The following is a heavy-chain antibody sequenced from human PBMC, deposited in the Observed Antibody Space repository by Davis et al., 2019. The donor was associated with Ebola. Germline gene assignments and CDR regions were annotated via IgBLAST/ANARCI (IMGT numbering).Heavy chain of an antibody. D-gene: IGHD3-22*01. CDR3: TRDLGRYYYDSSGYYRTYYFDY. CDR1: GDSVSSNSAA. CDR2: TYYRSKWYN. Sequence: SQTLSLTCAISGDSVSSNSAAWNWIRQSPSRGLEWLGRTYYRSKWYNDYAVSVKSRITINPDTSKNQFSLQLNSVTPEDTAVYYCTRDLGRYYYDSSGYYRTYYFDYWGQGTLVTVSS. J-gene: IGHJ4*02. V-gene: IGHV6-1*01.